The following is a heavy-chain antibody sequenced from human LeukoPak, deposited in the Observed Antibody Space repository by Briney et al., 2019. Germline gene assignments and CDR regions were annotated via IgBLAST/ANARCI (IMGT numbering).Heavy chain of an antibody. D-gene: IGHD4-17*01. V-gene: IGHV4-59*08. CDR3: ARTFYGSKRLHAFDI. CDR2: IYYSGST. CDR1: GGSISSYY. J-gene: IGHJ3*02. Sequence: SETLSLTCTVSGGSISSYYWSWIRQPPGKGLEWIGYIYYSGSTNYNPSLKSRVTISVDTSKNQFSLKLSSVTAADTAVYYCARTFYGSKRLHAFDIWGQGTMVTVSS.